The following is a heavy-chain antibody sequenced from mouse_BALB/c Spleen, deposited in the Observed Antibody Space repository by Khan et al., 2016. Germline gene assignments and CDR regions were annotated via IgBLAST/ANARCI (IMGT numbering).Heavy chain of an antibody. CDR1: GFNIKDNF. CDR3: ARGDEGNYAAY. CDR2: IDPENGNT. V-gene: IGHV14-1*02. Sequence: VQLQQSGAELVRPGASVKLSCKASGFNIKDNFIHWVKQRPEQGLECIGWIDPENGNTIYAPKFQGRASITADTSSNTAYLQLSSLTSEDTAVYYCARGDEGNYAAYWGQGALVTVSA. J-gene: IGHJ3*01. D-gene: IGHD2-1*01.